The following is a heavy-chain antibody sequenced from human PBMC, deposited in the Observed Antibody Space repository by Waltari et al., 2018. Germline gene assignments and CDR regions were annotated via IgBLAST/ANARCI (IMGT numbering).Heavy chain of an antibody. J-gene: IGHJ4*02. CDR2: INPNSGCT. V-gene: IGHV1-2*02. D-gene: IGHD3-3*01. CDR3: ARVTIISGSFVF. CDR1: GYTFTGYY. Sequence: QVQLVQSGAEVKKPGASVQVSCKASGYTFTGYYMHWVRQAPGPGLEWMGWINPNSGCTNSAQKFQGRVTMTSDTSISTAYMELSRLRSDDTAVYYCARVTIISGSFVFWGQGTLVTVSS.